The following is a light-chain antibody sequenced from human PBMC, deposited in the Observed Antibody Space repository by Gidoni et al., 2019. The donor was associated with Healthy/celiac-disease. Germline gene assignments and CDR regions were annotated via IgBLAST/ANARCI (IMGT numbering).Light chain of an antibody. J-gene: IGLJ3*02. Sequence: NFMLPQPHSVSESPWKTVTISCTRSSGSIASNYVQWYQQRPGSAPTTVIYEDNQRPSGVPDRFSGSIDSSSNSASLTISGLKTEDEADYYCQSYDSSNQVFGGGTKLTVL. CDR1: SGSIASNY. CDR3: QSYDSSNQV. CDR2: EDN. V-gene: IGLV6-57*04.